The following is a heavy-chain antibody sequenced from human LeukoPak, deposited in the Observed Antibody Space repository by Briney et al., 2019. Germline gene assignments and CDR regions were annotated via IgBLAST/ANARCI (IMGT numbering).Heavy chain of an antibody. V-gene: IGHV4-39*07. J-gene: IGHJ4*02. Sequence: SETLSLTCTVSGGSISSSSYYWGWIRQPPGKGLEWIGSIYYSGSTYYNPSLKSRVTISVDTSKNQFSLKLSSVTAADTAVYYCARVHYDFYGSGSYDPLFDYWGQGTLVTVSS. CDR3: ARVHYDFYGSGSYDPLFDY. CDR1: GGSISSSSYY. CDR2: IYYSGST. D-gene: IGHD3-10*01.